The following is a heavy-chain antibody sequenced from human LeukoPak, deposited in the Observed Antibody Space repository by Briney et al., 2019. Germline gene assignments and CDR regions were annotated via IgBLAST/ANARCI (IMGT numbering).Heavy chain of an antibody. CDR2: IWFDGSNK. D-gene: IGHD3-10*01. CDR1: GLTFITYA. Sequence: PGGSLDSSVEGPGLTFITYAINWFGQAPGKGLGGGAVIWFDGSNKYYADSVKGRLTISRDNSKNTLYLQMNSLRAEDTAVYYCAKEPRGGSGSFDYWGQGTLVTVSS. CDR3: AKEPRGGSGSFDY. V-gene: IGHV3-30*02. J-gene: IGHJ4*02.